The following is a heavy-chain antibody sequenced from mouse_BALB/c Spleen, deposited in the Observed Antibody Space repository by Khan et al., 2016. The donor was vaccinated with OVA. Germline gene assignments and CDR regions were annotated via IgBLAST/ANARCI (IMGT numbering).Heavy chain of an antibody. CDR2: INSSGNT. V-gene: IGHV3-2*02. J-gene: IGHJ3*01. Sequence: EVQLVESGPGLVKPSQSLSLTCTVTGYSITSEYAWNWIRQFPGNKLEWMGYINSSGNTRFNPSLKSRTSITRDTSKNQFFLHLNSVTTEDTATYYCTRKDYYDYDPFPYWGQGTLVTVSA. CDR1: GYSITSEYA. D-gene: IGHD2-4*01. CDR3: TRKDYYDYDPFPY.